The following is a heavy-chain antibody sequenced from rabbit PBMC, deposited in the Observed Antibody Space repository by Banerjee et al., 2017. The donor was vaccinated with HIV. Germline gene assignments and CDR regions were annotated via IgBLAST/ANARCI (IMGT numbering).Heavy chain of an antibody. CDR3: ARHPYPGNSDDLTL. V-gene: IGHV1S40*01. Sequence: QSLEESGGDLVKPGASLTLTCTASGFSFSSDYDMCWVRQAPGKGLEWIGCIASGRGTTWYASWAKGRFTISKTSSTTVTLQMTSLTAADTATYFCARHPYPGNSDDLTLWGQGTLVTIS. J-gene: IGHJ4*01. CDR2: IASGRGTT. D-gene: IGHD7-1*01. CDR1: GFSFSSDYD.